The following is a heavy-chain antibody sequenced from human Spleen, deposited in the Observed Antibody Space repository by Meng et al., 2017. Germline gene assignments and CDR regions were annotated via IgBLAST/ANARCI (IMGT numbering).Heavy chain of an antibody. CDR1: GFTFSDYA. Sequence: GESLKISCAASGFTFSDYAMNWVRQAPGKGLEWVSSITSSSSYIYYGDAVKGRFTISRDDAKNSLFLQMNSLRAEDTAVYYCARAYSGYDLGDAFDIWGQGTMVTVSS. D-gene: IGHD5-12*01. J-gene: IGHJ3*02. CDR3: ARAYSGYDLGDAFDI. V-gene: IGHV3-21*04. CDR2: ITSSSSYI.